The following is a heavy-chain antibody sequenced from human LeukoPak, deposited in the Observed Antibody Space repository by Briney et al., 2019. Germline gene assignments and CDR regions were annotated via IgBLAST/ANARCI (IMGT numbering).Heavy chain of an antibody. CDR1: GYPFTSYY. Sequence: ASVNVSCKASGYPFTSYYINWVRQAPGQGLEWMGGISAYNVDTNYAQNLQGRVNMTTDTSADTAYMELRSLRSDDTAVYYCARDGPSYTNPSNWFDPWGQGTLVTVSS. CDR2: ISAYNVDT. D-gene: IGHD2-2*02. V-gene: IGHV1-18*01. CDR3: ARDGPSYTNPSNWFDP. J-gene: IGHJ5*02.